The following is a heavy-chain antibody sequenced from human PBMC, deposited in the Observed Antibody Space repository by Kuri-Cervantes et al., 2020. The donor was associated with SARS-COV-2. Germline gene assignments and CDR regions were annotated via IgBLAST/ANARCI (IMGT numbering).Heavy chain of an antibody. Sequence: GESLKISCAASGFTFSDYYMNWVRQAPGKGLEWVSYISSSGSTIYYADSVKGRFTISRDNAKNSLYLQMNSLRAEDTAVYYCARNPRGYSGYGLFDYWGQGTLVTVSS. V-gene: IGHV3-11*04. J-gene: IGHJ4*02. CDR2: ISSSGSTI. CDR3: ARNPRGYSGYGLFDY. CDR1: GFTFSDYY. D-gene: IGHD5-12*01.